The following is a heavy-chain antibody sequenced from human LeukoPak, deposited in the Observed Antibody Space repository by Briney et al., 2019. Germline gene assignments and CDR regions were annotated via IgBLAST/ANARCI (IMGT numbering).Heavy chain of an antibody. CDR3: ARDPRNGLPDY. Sequence: PGGSLRLSCAASGFTFSSYGMHWVRQAPGKGLEWVAVISYDGSNKYYADSVKGRFTISRDNSKNTLYLQMNSLRAEDTAVYYCARDPRNGLPDYWGQGTLVTVSS. V-gene: IGHV3-30*03. D-gene: IGHD5-18*01. J-gene: IGHJ4*02. CDR2: ISYDGSNK. CDR1: GFTFSSYG.